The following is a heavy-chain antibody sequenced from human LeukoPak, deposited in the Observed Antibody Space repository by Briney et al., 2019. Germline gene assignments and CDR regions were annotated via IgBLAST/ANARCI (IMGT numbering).Heavy chain of an antibody. CDR3: ASGVEMATISSFDYYGMDV. D-gene: IGHD5-24*01. J-gene: IGHJ6*02. CDR1: GFTFSSNY. CDR2: IYSGGST. V-gene: IGHV3-53*04. Sequence: PGGSLRLSCAASGFTFSSNYMSWVRQAPGKGLEWVSVIYSGGSTYYADSVKGRFTISRHNSKNTLYLQMNSLRAEDTAVYYCASGVEMATISSFDYYGMDVWGQGTTVTVSS.